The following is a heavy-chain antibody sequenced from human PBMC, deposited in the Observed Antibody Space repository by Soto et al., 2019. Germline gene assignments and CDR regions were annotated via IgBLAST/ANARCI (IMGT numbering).Heavy chain of an antibody. CDR3: ASRDPGTSVDY. Sequence: TSETLSLTCAVSGGSFTSNNWWTWVRQPPGQGLEWIVESYRTGCTNYNPSLKSRVTISLDKSENQLSMKVTSLTAADSAVYYCASRDPGTSVDYWGQGTLVTVSS. CDR1: GGSFTSNNW. J-gene: IGHJ4*02. CDR2: SYRTGCT. D-gene: IGHD1-7*01. V-gene: IGHV4-4*02.